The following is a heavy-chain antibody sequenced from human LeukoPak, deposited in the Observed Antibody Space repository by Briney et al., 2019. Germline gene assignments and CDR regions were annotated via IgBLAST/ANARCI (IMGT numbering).Heavy chain of an antibody. CDR3: VVGGSPGY. CDR1: GLAFSAYK. J-gene: IGHJ4*02. D-gene: IGHD2-15*01. Sequence: GGSMRLSCAASGLAFSAYKMHWVRQAPRKGLVWVSRISTDGYTADYADFVQGRFTASRDNTKNTWSLEMNSLRAEDTAVYYCVVGGSPGYWGQGTLVTVSS. V-gene: IGHV3-74*01. CDR2: ISTDGYTA.